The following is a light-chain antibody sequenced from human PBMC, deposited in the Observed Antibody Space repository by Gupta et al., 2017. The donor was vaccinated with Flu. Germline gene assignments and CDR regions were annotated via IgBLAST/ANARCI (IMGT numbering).Light chain of an antibody. Sequence: QSALTQPPSASGSPGPSVTISCTGTSSDVGTYTYVSWYQHHPGKAPKLMIYEVNKRPSGVPDRFSGSKSDNTAALTVSGLQAEDEADYYCTSYTGGDIILFGGGTKLTVL. J-gene: IGLJ2*01. CDR1: SSDVGTYTY. V-gene: IGLV2-8*01. CDR3: TSYTGGDIIL. CDR2: EVN.